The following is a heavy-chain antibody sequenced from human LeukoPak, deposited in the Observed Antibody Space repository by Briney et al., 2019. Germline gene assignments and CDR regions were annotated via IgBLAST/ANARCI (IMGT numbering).Heavy chain of an antibody. J-gene: IGHJ4*02. V-gene: IGHV3-21*01. Sequence: PGGSLTLSCAASGFTLSSCSMKWVRQAPGKGLEWVSSISSSSSYTYYADSVKGRFTISRDNAKNSLFLEMNSLRAEDTALYYCAREQAGAADYWGQGTLATVSS. D-gene: IGHD1-26*01. CDR1: GFTLSSCS. CDR3: AREQAGAADY. CDR2: ISSSSSYT.